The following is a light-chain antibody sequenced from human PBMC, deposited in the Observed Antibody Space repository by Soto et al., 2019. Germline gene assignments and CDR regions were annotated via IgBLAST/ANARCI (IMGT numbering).Light chain of an antibody. CDR1: QSVTSSC. CDR3: QQCGGSPLFS. Sequence: EIVLTQSPATLSLSPGERATLSCTASQSVTSSCLAWYQRKPGQAPRLLIHTTSTRATDIPDRFSGSGSGTVFTLTSSRLQPEDFAVYYCQQCGGSPLFSFGPGTRVDI. J-gene: IGKJ3*01. CDR2: TTS. V-gene: IGKV3-20*01.